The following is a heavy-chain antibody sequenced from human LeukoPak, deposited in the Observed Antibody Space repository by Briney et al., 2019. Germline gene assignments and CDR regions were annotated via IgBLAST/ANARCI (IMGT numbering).Heavy chain of an antibody. CDR3: VRNNAMDV. V-gene: IGHV3-7*03. Sequence: SGGSLRLSCAASGLTLGNHWMTWVRQVPGRGPEWVANVNRDGSETYYLDSVKGRFTISRDNAKNSLYLQMNSLRAEDTALYYCVRNNAMDVWGQGTTVIVSS. D-gene: IGHD2-8*01. J-gene: IGHJ6*02. CDR1: GLTLGNHW. CDR2: VNRDGSET.